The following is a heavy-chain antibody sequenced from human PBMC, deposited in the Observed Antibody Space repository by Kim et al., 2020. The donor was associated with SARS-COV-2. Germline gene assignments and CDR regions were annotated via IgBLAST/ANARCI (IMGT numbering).Heavy chain of an antibody. V-gene: IGHV1-69*01. CDR3: ARGNYSSPRDFYYGMDV. D-gene: IGHD6-13*01. J-gene: IGHJ6*02. Sequence: KFQGRVTITADESASMVYMELSSLRADDTALYYCARGNYSSPRDFYYGMDVWGQGTMVTVSS.